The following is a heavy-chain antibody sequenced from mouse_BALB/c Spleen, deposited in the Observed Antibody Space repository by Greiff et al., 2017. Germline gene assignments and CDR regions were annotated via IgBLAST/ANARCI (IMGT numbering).Heavy chain of an antibody. D-gene: IGHD1-1*01. J-gene: IGHJ3*01. CDR1: GFSLTSYG. V-gene: IGHV2-9*02. Sequence: QVQLQQSGPGLVAPSQSLSITCTVSGFSLTSYGVHWVRQPPGKGLEWLGVIWAGGSTNYNSALMSRLSISKDNSMSQVFLKMNSLQTDDTAMYYCAREMGSSYGGFAYWGQGTLVTVSA. CDR2: IWAGGST. CDR3: AREMGSSYGGFAY.